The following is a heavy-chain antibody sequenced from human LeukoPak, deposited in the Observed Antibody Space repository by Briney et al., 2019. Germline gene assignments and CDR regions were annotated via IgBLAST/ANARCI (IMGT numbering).Heavy chain of an antibody. Sequence: GGSLRLSCAASGFTFSSYWMSWVRQAPGKGLEWVANIKQDGSEKYYVDSVKGRFTISRDNAKNSLYLQMNSLRAEDTAVHYCARVPPGYSSGWYRDYWGQGTLVTVSS. CDR3: ARVPPGYSSGWYRDY. J-gene: IGHJ4*02. D-gene: IGHD6-19*01. CDR2: IKQDGSEK. V-gene: IGHV3-7*01. CDR1: GFTFSSYW.